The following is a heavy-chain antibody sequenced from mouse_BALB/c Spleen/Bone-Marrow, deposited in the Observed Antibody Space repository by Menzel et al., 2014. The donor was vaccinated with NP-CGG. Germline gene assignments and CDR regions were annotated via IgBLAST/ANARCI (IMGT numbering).Heavy chain of an antibody. CDR2: ISNGGGST. Sequence: EVQRVESGGGLVQPGGSLKLSCTASGFTFSSYSMSWVRQTPEKRMEWVAYISNGGGSTCYPDAVKGRFTISRDNAKNSLYLQMSSLKSEDTAMYYCTRHGEVRRFYYALDYWGQGTSVTVSS. CDR1: GFTFSSYS. V-gene: IGHV5-12-2*01. J-gene: IGHJ4*01. CDR3: TRHGEVRRFYYALDY. D-gene: IGHD2-14*01.